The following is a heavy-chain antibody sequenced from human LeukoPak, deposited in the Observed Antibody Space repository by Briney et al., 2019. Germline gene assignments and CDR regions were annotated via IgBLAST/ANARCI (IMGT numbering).Heavy chain of an antibody. J-gene: IGHJ6*02. V-gene: IGHV3-23*01. CDR2: ITGSGGIA. CDR1: EITFSSYA. D-gene: IGHD2-15*01. CDR3: AKDGCPTCYFVYYYYGIDV. Sequence: GGSLRLSCAASEITFSSYAMGWVRQAPGKGLECVASITGSGGIAYYADSVRGRFTISRDNTNNTLSLHMTSLGVEDTAVYYCAKDGCPTCYFVYYYYGIDVWGQGTTVTVSS.